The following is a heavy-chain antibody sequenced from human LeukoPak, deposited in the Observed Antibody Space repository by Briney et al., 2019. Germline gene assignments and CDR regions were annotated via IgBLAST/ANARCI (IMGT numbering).Heavy chain of an antibody. Sequence: GASVKVSCKASGYTFTGYYMHWVRQAPGQGLEWMGWINPNSGGTNYAQKFQGWVTMTRDTSISTAYMELSRLRSDDTAVYYCARVNDSSSWLPFDIWGQGTMVTVSS. J-gene: IGHJ3*02. D-gene: IGHD6-13*01. CDR3: ARVNDSSSWLPFDI. V-gene: IGHV1-2*04. CDR2: INPNSGGT. CDR1: GYTFTGYY.